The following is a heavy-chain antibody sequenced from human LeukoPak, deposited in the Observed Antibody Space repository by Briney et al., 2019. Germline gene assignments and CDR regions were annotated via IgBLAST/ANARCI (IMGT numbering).Heavy chain of an antibody. CDR3: ARVARYDFWSGYIT. Sequence: AASVKVSCKASGYTFTSYAMHWVRQAPGQRLEWMGWINAGNGNTKYSQKFQGRVTITRDTSASTAYMELSSLRSEDTAVYYCARVARYDFWSGYITWGQGTLVTVSS. CDR2: INAGNGNT. D-gene: IGHD3-3*01. V-gene: IGHV1-3*01. J-gene: IGHJ5*02. CDR1: GYTFTSYA.